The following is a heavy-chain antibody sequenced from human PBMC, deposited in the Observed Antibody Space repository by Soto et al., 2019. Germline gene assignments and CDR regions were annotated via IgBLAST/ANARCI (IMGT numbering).Heavy chain of an antibody. Sequence: ASVKVSCKVSGYTLTELSMHWVRQAPGKGLEWMGGFDPEDGETIYAQKFQGRVTMTEDTSTDTAYMELSSLRSEDTAVYYCATDHLGIPTHAFDIWGQGTMVTVSS. V-gene: IGHV1-24*01. D-gene: IGHD1-26*01. J-gene: IGHJ3*02. CDR1: GYTLTELS. CDR3: ATDHLGIPTHAFDI. CDR2: FDPEDGET.